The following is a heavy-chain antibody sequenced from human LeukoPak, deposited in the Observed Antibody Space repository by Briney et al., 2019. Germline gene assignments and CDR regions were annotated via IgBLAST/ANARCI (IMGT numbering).Heavy chain of an antibody. D-gene: IGHD4-17*01. CDR2: IRCDGSNK. J-gene: IGHJ4*02. CDR3: AKVATVTTFYFDY. V-gene: IGHV3-30*02. CDR1: GFTFSSYG. Sequence: PGGSLRLSCAASGFTFSSYGMHWVRQAPGKGLEWVAFIRCDGSNKYYADSVKCRFTISRDNSKNTLYLQMNSLRAEDTAVYYCAKVATVTTFYFDYWGQGTLVTVSS.